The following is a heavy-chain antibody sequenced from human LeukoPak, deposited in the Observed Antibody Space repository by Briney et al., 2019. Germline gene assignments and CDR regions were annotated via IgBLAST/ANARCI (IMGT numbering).Heavy chain of an antibody. CDR1: GFTFSSYA. CDR2: ISYDGSNK. D-gene: IGHD5/OR15-5a*01. V-gene: IGHV3-30-3*01. J-gene: IGHJ4*02. Sequence: GGSLRLSCAASGFTFSSYAMHWVRQAPGKGLEWVAVISYDGSNKYYADSVKGRFTISRDNSKNTLYLQMNSLRAEDTAVYYCARDRWDSVYDVFFDYWGQGTLVTVSS. CDR3: ARDRWDSVYDVFFDY.